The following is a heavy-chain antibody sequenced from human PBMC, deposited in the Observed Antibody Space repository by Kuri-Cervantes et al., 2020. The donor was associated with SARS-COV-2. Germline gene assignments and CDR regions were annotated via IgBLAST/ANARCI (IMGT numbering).Heavy chain of an antibody. Sequence: SETLSLTCAVYGGSFSNYYWSWIRQPPGKGLEWIGEINHSGSTNYNPSLKSRVTISIDTSKNQFTLKVRSVTAADTAVYYCARDLLLPHTIFGVVHTEVYYYYYMDVWGKGTTVTVSS. CDR1: GGSFSNYY. CDR3: ARDLLLPHTIFGVVHTEVYYYYYMDV. D-gene: IGHD3-3*01. CDR2: INHSGST. V-gene: IGHV4-34*01. J-gene: IGHJ6*03.